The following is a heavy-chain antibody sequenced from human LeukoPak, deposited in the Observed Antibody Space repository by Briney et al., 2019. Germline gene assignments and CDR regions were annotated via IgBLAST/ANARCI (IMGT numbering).Heavy chain of an antibody. V-gene: IGHV1-18*04. CDR1: GYTFTNYG. J-gene: IGHJ6*04. CDR2: ISAYNGNT. Sequence: GASVKVSCKASGYTFTNYGISWVRPAPGQGLEWMGWISAYNGNTNYAQKLQGRVTMTTDTSTSTAYMELRSLRSDAATVYYGARYVRARTYFYGMDVWGKGTTVTVSS. D-gene: IGHD3-16*01. CDR3: ARYVRARTYFYGMDV.